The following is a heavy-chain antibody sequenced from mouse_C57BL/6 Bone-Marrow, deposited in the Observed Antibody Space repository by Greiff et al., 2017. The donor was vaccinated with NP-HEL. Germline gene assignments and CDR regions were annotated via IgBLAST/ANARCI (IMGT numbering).Heavy chain of an antibody. V-gene: IGHV1-50*01. CDR1: GYTFTSYW. CDR3: ARRNYSNVAY. Sequence: QVQLKQPGAELVKPGASVKLSCKASGYTFTSYWMQWVKQRPGQGLEWIGEIDPSDSYTNYNQKFKGKATLTVDTSSSTAYMQLSSLTSEDSAVYYCARRNYSNVAYWGQGTLVTVSA. J-gene: IGHJ3*01. CDR2: IDPSDSYT. D-gene: IGHD2-5*01.